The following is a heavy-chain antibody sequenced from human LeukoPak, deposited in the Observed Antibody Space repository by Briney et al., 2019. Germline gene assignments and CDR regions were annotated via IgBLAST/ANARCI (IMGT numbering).Heavy chain of an antibody. V-gene: IGHV3-30-3*01. J-gene: IGHJ4*02. D-gene: IGHD4-23*01. CDR1: GFTFSSYA. Sequence: GGSLRLSCAASGFTFSSYAMHWVRQAPGKGLEWVAVISYDGSNKYYADSVKGRFTISRDNSKNTLYLQMNSLRAEDTAVYYCARDEIYGGTDYWGQGTLVTVSS. CDR3: ARDEIYGGTDY. CDR2: ISYDGSNK.